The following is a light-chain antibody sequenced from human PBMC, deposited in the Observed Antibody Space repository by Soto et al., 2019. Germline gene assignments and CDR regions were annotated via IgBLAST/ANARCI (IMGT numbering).Light chain of an antibody. CDR2: AAS. Sequence: DIQLTQSPSFLSASAGDRVTITCRASQGIGSYLAWYQQKPGKAPKLLIYAASTLQSGVPSRFSGSGSGTEFTLTISSLQPEDFATYYCQQLNSYPPFTFGPGTKVDIK. CDR1: QGIGSY. J-gene: IGKJ3*01. CDR3: QQLNSYPPFT. V-gene: IGKV1-9*01.